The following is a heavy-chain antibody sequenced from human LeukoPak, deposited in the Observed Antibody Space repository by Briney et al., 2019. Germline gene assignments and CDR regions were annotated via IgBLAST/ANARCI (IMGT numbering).Heavy chain of an antibody. CDR2: IKQDGSEK. V-gene: IGHV3-7*03. J-gene: IGHJ4*02. CDR1: GFSFSSNW. D-gene: IGHD2-2*01. CDR3: ARGYYQRGFDY. Sequence: GGSLRLSCAASGFSFSSNWMSWVRQAPGKGLEWVANIKQDGSEKYYVDSVKGRFTISRDNAKNSLYLQMNSLRAEDTAVYYCARGYYQRGFDYWGQGTLVTVSS.